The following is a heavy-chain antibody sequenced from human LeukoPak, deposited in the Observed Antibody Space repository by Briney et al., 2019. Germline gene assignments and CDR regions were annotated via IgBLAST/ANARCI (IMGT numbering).Heavy chain of an antibody. CDR2: IHYSGST. CDR3: ARGRGANYANAFDI. D-gene: IGHD4/OR15-4a*01. V-gene: IGHV4-59*01. Sequence: KSSETLSLTCTVSGGSISSYSWSWIRQPPGKGLEWIGYIHYSGSTNCNPSLKSRVTMSVDTSKNQFSLKLTSVTAADTALYYCARGRGANYANAFDIWGQGTMVTVSS. J-gene: IGHJ3*02. CDR1: GGSISSYS.